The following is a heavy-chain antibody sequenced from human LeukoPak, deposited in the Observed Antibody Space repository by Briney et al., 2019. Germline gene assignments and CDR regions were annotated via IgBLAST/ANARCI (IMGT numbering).Heavy chain of an antibody. CDR3: ARENGDYWTRNYYYGMDV. CDR1: GYTFTGYY. Sequence: SVKVSCKASGYTFTGYYMHWVRQAPGQGLEWMGWINPNSGGTNYAQKFQGRVTMTRDTSISTAYMELSRLRSDDTAVYYCARENGDYWTRNYYYGMDVWGQGTTVTISS. D-gene: IGHD4-17*01. V-gene: IGHV1-2*02. J-gene: IGHJ6*02. CDR2: INPNSGGT.